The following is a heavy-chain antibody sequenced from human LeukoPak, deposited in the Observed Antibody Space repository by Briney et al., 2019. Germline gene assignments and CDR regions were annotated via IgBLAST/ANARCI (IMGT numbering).Heavy chain of an antibody. V-gene: IGHV5-51*01. J-gene: IGHJ5*02. Sequence: GESLKISCKGSGYSFPNYWIGWVRHLPGKGLEGVGIIYPGDSDTRYSPSFQGQVTISADKSISTAYLQWSSLKASDSAMYYCVRHGSSTWYSWFDPWGQGTLVTVSS. CDR1: GYSFPNYW. CDR2: IYPGDSDT. CDR3: VRHGSSTWYSWFDP. D-gene: IGHD6-13*01.